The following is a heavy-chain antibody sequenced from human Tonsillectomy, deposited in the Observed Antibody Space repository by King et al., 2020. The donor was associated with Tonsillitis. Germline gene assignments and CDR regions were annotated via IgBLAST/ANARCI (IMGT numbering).Heavy chain of an antibody. CDR2: ISFDGSIK. D-gene: IGHD4-17*01. J-gene: IGHJ4*02. CDR1: GFTFKTHG. V-gene: IGHV3-33*05. CDR3: ANSRGIYGVYISL. Sequence: QVQLVESGGGVVQPGRSLRLSCVASGFTFKTHGMHWVRQAPGKGLEWVAVISFDGSIKYSADSVKGRFIVSRDNSKNTLYLQMNSLRADDTAVYYCANSRGIYGVYISLWGQGTLVTVSS.